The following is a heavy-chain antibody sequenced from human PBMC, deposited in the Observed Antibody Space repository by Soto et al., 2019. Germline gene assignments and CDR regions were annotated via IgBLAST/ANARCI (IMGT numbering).Heavy chain of an antibody. D-gene: IGHD2-2*02. Sequence: KASETLSLTCTVSGGSISSYYWSWIRQPPGKGLEWIGYIYYSGSTNYNPSLKSRVTISVDTSKNQFSLKLSSVTAADTAVYYCAREHCSSTSCYTNWFDPWGQGTLVTVSS. CDR3: AREHCSSTSCYTNWFDP. CDR1: GGSISSYY. V-gene: IGHV4-59*01. CDR2: IYYSGST. J-gene: IGHJ5*02.